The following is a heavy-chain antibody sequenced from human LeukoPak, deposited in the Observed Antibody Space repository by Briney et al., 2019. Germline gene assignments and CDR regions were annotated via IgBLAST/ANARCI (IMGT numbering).Heavy chain of an antibody. V-gene: IGHV1-2*02. Sequence: ASVKVSCKASGYTFTGYYMHWVRQAPGQGLEWMGWINPNSGGTNYAQKFQGRVTMTRDTSIRTACMELSSLTSDDTAVYYCASPGSSYDILTGPGYCDYWGQGTLVTVSS. CDR3: ASPGSSYDILTGPGYCDY. J-gene: IGHJ4*02. CDR2: INPNSGGT. D-gene: IGHD3-9*01. CDR1: GYTFTGYY.